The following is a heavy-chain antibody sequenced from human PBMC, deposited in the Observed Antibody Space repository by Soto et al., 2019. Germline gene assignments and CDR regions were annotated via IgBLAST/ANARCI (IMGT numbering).Heavy chain of an antibody. J-gene: IGHJ4*02. CDR1: VDSISSSSFD. CDR2: IYYSGST. V-gene: IGHV4-39*01. D-gene: IGHD3-10*01. CDR3: ATHPPRITMVRGAIDY. Sequence: SETLSLTSTVCVDSISSSSFDGCVIRQPPGKGLEWIGSIYYSGSTYYNPSLKSRVTISVDTSKNQLSLKLSSVTAADTAVYYCATHPPRITMVRGAIDYWGQGPLVTGYS.